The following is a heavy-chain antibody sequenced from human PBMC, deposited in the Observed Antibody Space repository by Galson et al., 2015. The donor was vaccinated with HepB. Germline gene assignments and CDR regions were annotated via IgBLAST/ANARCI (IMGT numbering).Heavy chain of an antibody. V-gene: IGHV3-30*18. CDR1: GFTFSNYG. CDR2: ISYDGSNK. Sequence: SLRLSCAASGFTFSNYGMHWVRQAPGKGLEWVAVISYDGSNKYYADSVKGRFTISRDNSKNTLYLQMNSLRAEDTALYYCAKDPYLYSALAGTMAGFDYCSQGTLVTVSS. D-gene: IGHD6-19*01. J-gene: IGHJ4*02. CDR3: AKDPYLYSALAGTMAGFDY.